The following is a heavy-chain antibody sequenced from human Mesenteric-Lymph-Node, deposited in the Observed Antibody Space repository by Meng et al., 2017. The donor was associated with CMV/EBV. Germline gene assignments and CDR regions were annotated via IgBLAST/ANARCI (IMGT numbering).Heavy chain of an antibody. J-gene: IGHJ3*02. CDR2: IRYDGSNK. V-gene: IGHV3-30*02. CDR3: AKDIVVVGTDAFDT. D-gene: IGHD2-21*01. Sequence: GGSLRLSCAASGFTFSSYAMHWVRQAPGKGLEWVAFIRYDGSNKYYADSVKGRFTISRDNSKNTLYLQMNSLRAEDTAVYYCAKDIVVVGTDAFDTWGQGTMVTVSS. CDR1: GFTFSSYA.